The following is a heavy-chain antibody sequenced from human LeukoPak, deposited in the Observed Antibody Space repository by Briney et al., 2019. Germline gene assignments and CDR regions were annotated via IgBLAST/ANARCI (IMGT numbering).Heavy chain of an antibody. V-gene: IGHV1-2*02. CDR2: INPNSGGT. CDR3: AREGPGVKYYFDY. Sequence: ASVKVSCKASGYTFTDYYIHWVRQAPRQGLEWMGWINPNSGGTNYAQKFQGRVTMTGDTSISTAYMELSRLRSDDDTAVYYCAREGPGVKYYFDYWGQGTLVTVSS. CDR1: GYTFTDYY. J-gene: IGHJ4*02. D-gene: IGHD4-23*01.